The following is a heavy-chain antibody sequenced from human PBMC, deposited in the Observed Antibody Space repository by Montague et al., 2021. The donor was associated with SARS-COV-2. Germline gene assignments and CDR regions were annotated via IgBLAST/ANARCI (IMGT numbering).Heavy chain of an antibody. V-gene: IGHV3-30*04. CDR3: AREDPSFDAFDI. Sequence: SLRLSCAASGFTFSSYAMHWVRQAPVKGLEWVAVISYDGSNKYYADSVKGRFTISRDNSKNTLYLQMNSLRAEDTAVYYCAREDPSFDAFDIWGQGTMVTVSS. J-gene: IGHJ3*02. CDR2: ISYDGSNK. CDR1: GFTFSSYA.